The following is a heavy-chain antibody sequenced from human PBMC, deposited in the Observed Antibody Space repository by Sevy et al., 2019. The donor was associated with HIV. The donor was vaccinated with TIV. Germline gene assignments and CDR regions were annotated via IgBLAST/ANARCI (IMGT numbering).Heavy chain of an antibody. D-gene: IGHD2-15*01. Sequence: SQTLSLTCTVSGGSISSGGYYRSWIRQHPGKGLEWIGYIYYSGSTYYNPSLKSRVTISVDTSKNQFSLKLSSVTAADTAVYYCARDRVGYCSGGSCSLDYYYYGMDVWGQGTTVTVSS. CDR3: ARDRVGYCSGGSCSLDYYYYGMDV. J-gene: IGHJ6*02. V-gene: IGHV4-31*03. CDR2: IYYSGST. CDR1: GGSISSGGYY.